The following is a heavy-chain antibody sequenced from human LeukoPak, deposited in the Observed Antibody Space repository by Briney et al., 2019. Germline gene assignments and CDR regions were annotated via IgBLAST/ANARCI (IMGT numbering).Heavy chain of an antibody. CDR2: ISWDGGST. D-gene: IGHD6-13*01. J-gene: IGHJ6*02. V-gene: IGHV3-43*01. CDR3: AKDWGAGTGAYYYYGMDV. Sequence: PGGSLRLSCAASGFTFDDYTMYWVRQAPGKGLEWVSLISWDGGSTYYADSVKGRFTISRDNSKNSLYLQMNSLRTEDTALYYCAKDWGAGTGAYYYYGMDVWGQGTTVTVSS. CDR1: GFTFDDYT.